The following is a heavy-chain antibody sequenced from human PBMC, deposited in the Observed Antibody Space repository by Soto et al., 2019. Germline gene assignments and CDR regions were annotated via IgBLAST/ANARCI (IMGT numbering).Heavy chain of an antibody. V-gene: IGHV3-48*02. CDR1: GFTFSSYS. D-gene: IGHD4-17*01. J-gene: IGHJ4*02. CDR2: ISSSSSTI. Sequence: EVQLVESGGGLVQPGGSLRLSCAASGFTFSSYSMNWVRHAPGKGLEWVSSISSSSSTIYYADSVKGRFTISRDNAKNSLYLGMNSLRDEDTAVYYFARAFGDDVFSDYWGQGTLVTVSS. CDR3: ARAFGDDVFSDY.